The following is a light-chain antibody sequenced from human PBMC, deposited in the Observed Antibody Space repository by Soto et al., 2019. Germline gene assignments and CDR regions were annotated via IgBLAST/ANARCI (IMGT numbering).Light chain of an antibody. CDR2: GAS. CDR1: QSISNY. Sequence: DIQMTQFPSSLSASVGDRVNITCRASQSISNYLNWYQQRPGKAPKILIFGASNLQYGVPPRFSGSGSWTDFTLTISSLQPEDFATYYCQQSYTSLRTFGQGTKGDIK. J-gene: IGKJ1*01. V-gene: IGKV1-39*01. CDR3: QQSYTSLRT.